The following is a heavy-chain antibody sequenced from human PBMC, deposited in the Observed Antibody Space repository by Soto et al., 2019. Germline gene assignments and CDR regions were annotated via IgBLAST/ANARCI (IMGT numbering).Heavy chain of an antibody. CDR1: GFTFSSYS. D-gene: IGHD3-9*01. CDR2: ISSSSSYI. Sequence: GGFLRLSCAASGFTFSSYSMNWVRQAPGKGLEWVSSISSSSSYIYYADSVKGRFTISRDNAKNSLYLQMNSLRAEDTAVYYCARDALLYYDILTGGFDYWGQGTLVTVSS. V-gene: IGHV3-21*01. J-gene: IGHJ4*02. CDR3: ARDALLYYDILTGGFDY.